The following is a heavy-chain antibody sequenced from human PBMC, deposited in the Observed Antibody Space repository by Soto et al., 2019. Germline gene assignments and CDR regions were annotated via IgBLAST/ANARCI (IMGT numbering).Heavy chain of an antibody. V-gene: IGHV4-59*08. D-gene: IGHD5-12*01. CDR1: GGSISSYY. CDR2: IYYSGST. Sequence: PSETLSLTCTVSGGSISSYYWSWIRQPPGKGLEWIGYIYYSGSTNYNPSLKSRVTISVDTSKNQFSLKLSSVTAVDTAVYYCARQGGYDYSRIDYWGQGTLVTVSS. J-gene: IGHJ4*02. CDR3: ARQGGYDYSRIDY.